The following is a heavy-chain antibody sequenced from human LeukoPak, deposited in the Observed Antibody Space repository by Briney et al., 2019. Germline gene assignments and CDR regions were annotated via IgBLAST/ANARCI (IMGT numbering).Heavy chain of an antibody. J-gene: IGHJ6*02. CDR1: GGFFSGYY. CDR3: ARTRNIVVVPAALYYYYGMDV. D-gene: IGHD2-2*01. CDR2: INHSGST. Sequence: ASETLSLTCAVYGGFFSGYYWSWIRQPPGKGLEWIGEINHSGSTNYNPSLKSRVTISVDTSKNQFSLKLSSVTAADTAVYYCARTRNIVVVPAALYYYYGMDVWGQGTTVTVSS. V-gene: IGHV4-34*01.